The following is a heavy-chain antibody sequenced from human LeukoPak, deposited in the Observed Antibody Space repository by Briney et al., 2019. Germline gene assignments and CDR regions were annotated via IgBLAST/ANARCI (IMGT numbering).Heavy chain of an antibody. CDR1: GGSISSSSYY. J-gene: IGHJ3*02. Sequence: SETLSLTCTVSGGSISSSSYYWGWIRQPPGKGLEWIGSIYYSGSTYYNPSLKSRVTISVDTSKNQFSLKLSSVTAADTAVYYCARGYYDSSGTLKDDAFDIWGQGTMVTVSS. CDR3: ARGYYDSSGTLKDDAFDI. CDR2: IYYSGST. D-gene: IGHD3-22*01. V-gene: IGHV4-39*07.